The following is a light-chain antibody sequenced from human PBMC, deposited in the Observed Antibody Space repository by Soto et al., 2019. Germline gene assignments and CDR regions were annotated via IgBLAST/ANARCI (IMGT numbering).Light chain of an antibody. Sequence: EIVLTQSPGTLSLSPGERATLSCRASQSVSSNLAWYQQKPGQAPRLLIYGASTRATGIPARFSGSGSGTEFTLTISSLQSEDFAVYCCQQYNNWPPITFGQGTRLEIK. CDR1: QSVSSN. CDR3: QQYNNWPPIT. CDR2: GAS. J-gene: IGKJ5*01. V-gene: IGKV3-15*01.